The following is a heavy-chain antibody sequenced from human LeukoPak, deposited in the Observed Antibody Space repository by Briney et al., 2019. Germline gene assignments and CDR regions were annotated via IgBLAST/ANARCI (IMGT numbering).Heavy chain of an antibody. CDR2: IYPGDSDT. V-gene: IGHV5-51*01. D-gene: IGHD6-13*01. Sequence: GESLKISCKGSGYSFSSYWIGWVRQMPGKGLEWMGIIYPGDSDTRYSPSFQGQVTISADKSINTAYLQWSSPKASDTAMYYCARRRSSSWLDYWGQGTLVTVSS. CDR1: GYSFSSYW. CDR3: ARRRSSSWLDY. J-gene: IGHJ4*02.